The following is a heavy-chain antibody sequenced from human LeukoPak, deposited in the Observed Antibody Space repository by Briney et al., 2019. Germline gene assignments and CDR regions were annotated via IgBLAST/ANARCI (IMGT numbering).Heavy chain of an antibody. CDR2: INAGNGNT. CDR1: GYTFTSYA. CDR3: ARSPSHWRFGELLSPVYFDY. D-gene: IGHD3-10*01. Sequence: GASVKVSYKASGYTFTSYAMHWVRQAPGQRLEWMGWINAGNGNTKYSQKFQGRVTITRDTSASTAYMELSSLRSEDTAVYYCARSPSHWRFGELLSPVYFDYWGQGTLVTVSS. V-gene: IGHV1-3*01. J-gene: IGHJ4*02.